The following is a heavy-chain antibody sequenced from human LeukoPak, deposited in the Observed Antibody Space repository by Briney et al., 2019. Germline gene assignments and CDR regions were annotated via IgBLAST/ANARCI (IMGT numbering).Heavy chain of an antibody. CDR1: GGSINNYF. Sequence: PSETLSLTCTVSGGSINNYFWSWIRQPPGKGLEWIGYVYHTGSTNYNPSLKSQFTISIETSRNQFSLSLTSVTAADTAMYYCARGRRDGSYYFDYWGQGTSVTVSS. J-gene: IGHJ4*02. V-gene: IGHV4-59*01. CDR3: ARGRRDGSYYFDY. CDR2: VYHTGST.